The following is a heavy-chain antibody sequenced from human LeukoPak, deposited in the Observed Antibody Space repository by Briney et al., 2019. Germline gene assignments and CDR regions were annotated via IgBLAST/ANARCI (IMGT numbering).Heavy chain of an antibody. J-gene: IGHJ4*02. CDR1: GFTFSTDW. CDR2: ININGKTT. Sequence: YPGGSLRLSFSASGFTFSTDWMHWARHGPGKGLGRVSRININGKTTPYADSVKGRLTISRDNAKNTLFLQMNGLRAEDPAVYYWARGGGNRYAPWDYWGQGPLVTVSS. CDR3: ARGGGNRYAPWDY. V-gene: IGHV3-74*01. D-gene: IGHD2-8*01.